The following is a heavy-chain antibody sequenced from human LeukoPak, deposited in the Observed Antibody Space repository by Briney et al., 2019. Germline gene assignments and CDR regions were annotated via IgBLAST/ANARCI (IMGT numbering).Heavy chain of an antibody. V-gene: IGHV3-7*01. CDR2: IKLDGSEE. J-gene: IGHJ4*02. CDR3: ARSARLMKGVVEVTALDD. D-gene: IGHD3-3*01. CDR1: GFTFSSYW. Sequence: PGGSLRLSCAASGFTFSSYWMNWVRQAPGKGLEWVANIKLDGSEEYYVDSVKGRFTISRDNAKNSLFLQMNSLRADDTAVYYCARSARLMKGVVEVTALDDWGQGTLVTVSS.